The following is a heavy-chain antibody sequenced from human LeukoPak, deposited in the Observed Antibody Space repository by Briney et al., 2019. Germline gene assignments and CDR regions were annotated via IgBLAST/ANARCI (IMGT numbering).Heavy chain of an antibody. D-gene: IGHD2-15*01. V-gene: IGHV3-7*01. Sequence: GGSLRLSCAASGFTFSSYWMSWVRQAPGKGLEWVANIKQDGSEKYYVDSVRGRFTISRDNAKNSLYLQMNSMRAEDTAVYYCARLPVDASYCYYYGMDVWGQGTTVTVSS. J-gene: IGHJ6*02. CDR1: GFTFSSYW. CDR2: IKQDGSEK. CDR3: ARLPVDASYCYYYGMDV.